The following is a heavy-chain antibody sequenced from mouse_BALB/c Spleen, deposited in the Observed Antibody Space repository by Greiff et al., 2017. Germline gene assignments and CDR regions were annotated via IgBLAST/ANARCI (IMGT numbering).Heavy chain of an antibody. CDR3: ALIYYDYDGIYYYAMDY. Sequence: VQLKQSGAELVKPGASVKLSCTASGFNIKDTYMHWVKQRPEQGLEWIGRIDPANGNTKYDPKFQGKATITADTSSNTAYLQLSSLTSEDTAVYYCALIYYDYDGIYYYAMDYWGQGTSVTVSS. CDR1: GFNIKDTY. CDR2: IDPANGNT. V-gene: IGHV14-3*02. J-gene: IGHJ4*01. D-gene: IGHD2-4*01.